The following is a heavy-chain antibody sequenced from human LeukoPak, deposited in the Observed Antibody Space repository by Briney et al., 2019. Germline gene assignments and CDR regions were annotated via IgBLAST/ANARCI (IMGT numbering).Heavy chain of an antibody. V-gene: IGHV4-4*07. J-gene: IGHJ4*02. Sequence: PSETLSLTFTVSGGSISSYYWSWIRQPAARGLEWIGRIYTSGSTNYDSSLKSQTPMSVDPSTNQYSLKQSSVTAADTAVDYSARDPGSSWYNEYFDYWGQGTLVTVSS. CDR2: IYTSGST. D-gene: IGHD6-13*01. CDR1: GGSISSYY. CDR3: ARDPGSSWYNEYFDY.